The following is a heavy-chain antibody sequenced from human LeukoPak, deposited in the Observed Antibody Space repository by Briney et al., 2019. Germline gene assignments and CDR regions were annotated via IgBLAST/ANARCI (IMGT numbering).Heavy chain of an antibody. CDR3: TREDYGGNGDY. V-gene: IGHV3-49*04. D-gene: IGHD4-23*01. CDR1: GFTFGDYA. CDR2: IRSKAYGGTT. J-gene: IGHJ4*02. Sequence: GGSLRLSCTASGFTFGDYAMSWVRQAPGKGLEGVGFIRSKAYGGTTEYAASVKGRFTISRDDSKSIAYLQMNSLKTEDTAVYYCTREDYGGNGDYWGQGTLVTVSS.